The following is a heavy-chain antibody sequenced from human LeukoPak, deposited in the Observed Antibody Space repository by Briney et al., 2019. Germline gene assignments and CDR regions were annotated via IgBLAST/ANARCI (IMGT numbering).Heavy chain of an antibody. CDR1: GFTFSNYE. CDR3: ARARIAAPLLDY. D-gene: IGHD6-13*01. CDR2: ISDNGKAR. J-gene: IGHJ4*02. V-gene: IGHV3-48*03. Sequence: PGGSLRLSCAASGFTFSNYEMNWVRQTPGKGLEWVSFISDNGKARSYVDSVRGRFIISRDNAKTSLFLQMSSLRVEDTAVYYCARARIAAPLLDYWGPETLVTVSS.